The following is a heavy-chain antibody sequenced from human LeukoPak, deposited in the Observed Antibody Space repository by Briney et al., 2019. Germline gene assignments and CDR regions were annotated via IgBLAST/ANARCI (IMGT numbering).Heavy chain of an antibody. CDR2: IYPGDSDT. J-gene: IGHJ4*02. V-gene: IGHV5-51*01. D-gene: IGHD6-19*01. CDR3: ARQNGAVAGPFDY. Sequence: GESLKISCKASGYSFTSYWIGWVRQMPGKGLEWRGIIYPGDSDTRYSPSFQGQVTISADKSVSTAYLQWSSLKASDTAMYYCARQNGAVAGPFDYWGQGTLVTVSS. CDR1: GYSFTSYW.